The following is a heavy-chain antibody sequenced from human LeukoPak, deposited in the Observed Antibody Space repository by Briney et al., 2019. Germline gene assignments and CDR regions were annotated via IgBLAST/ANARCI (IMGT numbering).Heavy chain of an antibody. CDR3: ARGYCSSTSCYVLWSNWFDP. Sequence: SETLSLACAVYGGSFSGYYWSWIRQPPGKGLEWIGEINHSGSTNYNPSLKSRVTISVDTSKNQLSLKLSSVTAADTAVYYCARGYCSSTSCYVLWSNWFDPWGQGTLVTVSS. CDR2: INHSGST. J-gene: IGHJ5*02. V-gene: IGHV4-34*01. D-gene: IGHD2-2*01. CDR1: GGSFSGYY.